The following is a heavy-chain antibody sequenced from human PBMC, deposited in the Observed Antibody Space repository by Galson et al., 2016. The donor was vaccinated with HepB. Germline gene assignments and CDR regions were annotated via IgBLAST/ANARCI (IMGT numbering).Heavy chain of an antibody. Sequence: SLRLSCAASGFTFRNYGMTWVRQAPGKGLEVVSSISRSGDSTDYADSVKGRFTISRDNSKNTLSLQGNSLKTEDTAVYYCTREFLAHGNWGQGTLVTVSS. D-gene: IGHD3-10*01. CDR2: ISRSGDST. V-gene: IGHV3-23*01. CDR3: TREFLAHGN. J-gene: IGHJ4*02. CDR1: GFTFRNYG.